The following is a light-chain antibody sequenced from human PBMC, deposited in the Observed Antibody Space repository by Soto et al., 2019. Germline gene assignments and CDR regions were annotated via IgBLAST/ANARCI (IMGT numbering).Light chain of an antibody. J-gene: IGKJ4*01. CDR3: QQYENIPLT. Sequence: DIQMTQTPSSLSASVGDRVTITCQASEDITNCLNWYQQKPGEGPRLLIYDASKLERGVPSRFSGSGSGTHFSFTITSLQLDDIATYFCQQYENIPLTFGGGTKVDIK. CDR2: DAS. CDR1: EDITNC. V-gene: IGKV1-33*01.